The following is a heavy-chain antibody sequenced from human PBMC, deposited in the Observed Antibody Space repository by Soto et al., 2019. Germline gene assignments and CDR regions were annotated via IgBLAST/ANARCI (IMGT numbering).Heavy chain of an antibody. CDR3: ARDRYSSPNLVIKDAFDI. Sequence: ASVKVSCKASGYTFTSYGISWVRQAPGQGLEWMGWISAYNGNTNYAQRLQGRVTMTTDTSTSTAYMELRSLRSDDTAVYYCARDRYSSPNLVIKDAFDIWGQGTMVTVSS. J-gene: IGHJ3*02. V-gene: IGHV1-18*01. CDR1: GYTFTSYG. D-gene: IGHD6-13*01. CDR2: ISAYNGNT.